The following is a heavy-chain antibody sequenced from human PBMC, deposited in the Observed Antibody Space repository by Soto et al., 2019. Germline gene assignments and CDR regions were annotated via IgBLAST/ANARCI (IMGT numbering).Heavy chain of an antibody. Sequence: ASVKVSCKASGYTFTGYYMHWVRQAPGQGLEWMGWINPNSGGTNYAQKFQGWVTMTRDTSISTAYMEVSRLRSDDTAVYYCARGCSSTSCYSLYGMDVRGQGTTVTVSS. CDR1: GYTFTGYY. CDR3: ARGCSSTSCYSLYGMDV. V-gene: IGHV1-2*04. D-gene: IGHD2-2*01. J-gene: IGHJ6*02. CDR2: INPNSGGT.